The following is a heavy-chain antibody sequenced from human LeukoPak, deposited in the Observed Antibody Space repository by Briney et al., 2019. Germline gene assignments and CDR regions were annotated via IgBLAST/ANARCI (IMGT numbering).Heavy chain of an antibody. CDR2: IIPIFGTA. V-gene: IGHV1-69*13. Sequence: GASVKVSCKASGGVFSTYVINWVRQAPGQGLEWVGEIIPIFGTANYAQKFQDRVTITADESTSTAYMVLSSLRSDDTAMYYCARAYCSGGSCYKNIEYFFDYWGQGTLVTVSS. J-gene: IGHJ4*02. CDR3: ARAYCSGGSCYKNIEYFFDY. D-gene: IGHD2-15*01. CDR1: GGVFSTYV.